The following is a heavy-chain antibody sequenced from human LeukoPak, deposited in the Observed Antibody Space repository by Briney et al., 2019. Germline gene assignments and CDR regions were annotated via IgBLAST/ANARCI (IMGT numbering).Heavy chain of an antibody. D-gene: IGHD2-15*01. V-gene: IGHV3-49*04. CDR2: IRSRAYGGTT. CDR1: GFTFGDYA. CDR3: TRLYCSGGSCYFAELPADY. J-gene: IGHJ4*02. Sequence: PGRSLRLSCTPSGFTFGDYAMSWVRQAPGKGLEWVGLIRSRAYGGTTEYAASVKGRFTIARDDSKSIAYLQMNSLKTEDTAVYYCTRLYCSGGSCYFAELPADYWGQGTLVTVSS.